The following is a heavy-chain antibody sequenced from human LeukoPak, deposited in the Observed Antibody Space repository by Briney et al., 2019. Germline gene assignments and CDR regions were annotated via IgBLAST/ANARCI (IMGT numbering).Heavy chain of an antibody. D-gene: IGHD3-3*01. CDR2: INHSGST. CDR3: VPEFGFWSGYYGNWFDP. V-gene: IGHV4-34*01. CDR1: GASFSGYY. Sequence: SETLSLTCAVYGASFSGYYWSWIRQPPGKGLEWIGEINHSGSTNYNPSLKSRVTISVDTSKNQFSLKLSSVTAADTAVYYCVPEFGFWSGYYGNWFDPWGQGTLVTVSS. J-gene: IGHJ5*02.